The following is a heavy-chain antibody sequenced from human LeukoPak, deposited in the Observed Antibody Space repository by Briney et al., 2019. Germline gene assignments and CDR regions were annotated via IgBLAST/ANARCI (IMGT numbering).Heavy chain of an antibody. D-gene: IGHD4-17*01. CDR1: GFTFSSYS. J-gene: IGHJ6*03. CDR2: ISSSSSTI. V-gene: IGHV3-48*01. CDR3: ARDPPTVTFYYYYYYMDV. Sequence: GGSLRLSCAASGFTFSSYSMNWVRQAPGKGLEWVSYISSSSSTIYYADSVKGRFTISRDNAKNSLYLQMNSLRAEDTAVYYCARDPPTVTFYYYYYYMDVWGKGTTVTVSS.